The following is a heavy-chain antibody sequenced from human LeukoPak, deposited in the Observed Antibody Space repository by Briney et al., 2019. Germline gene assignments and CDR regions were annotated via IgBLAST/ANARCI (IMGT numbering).Heavy chain of an antibody. V-gene: IGHV1-24*01. CDR2: FDPEDGET. J-gene: IGHJ4*02. CDR3: ATDPMSHDSSGYYRDY. CDR1: GYTLTELS. Sequence: ASVKVSCKVSGYTLTELSMHWERQAPGKGLEWMGGFDPEDGETIYAQKFQGRVTMTEDTSTDTAYMELSSLRSEDTAVYYCATDPMSHDSSGYYRDYWGQGTLVTVSS. D-gene: IGHD3-22*01.